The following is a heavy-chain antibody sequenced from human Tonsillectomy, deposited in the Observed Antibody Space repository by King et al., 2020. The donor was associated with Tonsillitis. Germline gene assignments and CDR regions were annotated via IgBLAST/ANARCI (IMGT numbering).Heavy chain of an antibody. V-gene: IGHV3-64D*06. CDR3: VAEGLD. CDR2: ISSNGGST. CDR1: GFMFSSYV. Sequence: VQLVESGGGLVQPGGSPRLSCAASGFMFSSYVMHWVRQAPGKGLEYVSAISSNGGSTFYADSVKGRFSISRDNSKNTLYLQMSSLRAEDTAVYYCVAEGLDWGQGTLVTVSS. J-gene: IGHJ4*02.